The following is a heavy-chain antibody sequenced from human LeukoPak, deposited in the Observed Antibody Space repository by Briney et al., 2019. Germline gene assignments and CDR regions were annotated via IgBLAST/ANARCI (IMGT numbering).Heavy chain of an antibody. D-gene: IGHD1-26*01. Sequence: PGGSLRLSCAASGFTFSSYAMSWVRQAPGKGLEWVSAISGSGGSTYYADSVKGRFTISRDNSKNTLYLQMNSLRAEDTAVYYCAKGSGSYPRYNWFDPWGQGTLVTVSS. V-gene: IGHV3-23*01. J-gene: IGHJ5*02. CDR2: ISGSGGST. CDR3: AKGSGSYPRYNWFDP. CDR1: GFTFSSYA.